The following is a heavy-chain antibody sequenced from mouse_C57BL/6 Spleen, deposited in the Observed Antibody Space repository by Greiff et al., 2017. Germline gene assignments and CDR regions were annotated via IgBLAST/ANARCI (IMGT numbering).Heavy chain of an antibody. CDR3: ARGKRFAY. CDR2: INPNNGGT. J-gene: IGHJ3*01. Sequence: EVKVVESGPELVKPGASVKIPCKASGYTFTDYNMDWVKQSHGKSLEWIGDINPNNGGTIYNQKFKGTATLTVDKYSSTAYMVLRSLTSADTAVYYCARGKRFAYWGQGTLVTVSA. CDR1: GYTFTDYN. V-gene: IGHV1-18*01.